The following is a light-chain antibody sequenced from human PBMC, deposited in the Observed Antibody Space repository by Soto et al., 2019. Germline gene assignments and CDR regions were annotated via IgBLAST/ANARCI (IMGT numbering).Light chain of an antibody. J-gene: IGKJ4*01. Sequence: EIVLTQSPGTLSLSPGERATLSCRASQSVRSGYFAWYQQKPGQAPRLLIVGASSRATGIPDRVSGGGSGKDFTLSISRLEPEDFALYYCHQYGNSPLTFGGETTVEIK. CDR1: QSVRSGY. V-gene: IGKV3-20*01. CDR3: HQYGNSPLT. CDR2: GAS.